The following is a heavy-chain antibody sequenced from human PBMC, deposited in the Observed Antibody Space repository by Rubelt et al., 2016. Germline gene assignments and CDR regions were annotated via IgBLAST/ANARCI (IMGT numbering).Heavy chain of an antibody. CDR3: TRHSSTDIVVDY. Sequence: EVQLVESGGGLVQPGGSLKLSCAASGFTFSGSAMHWVRQASGKGLEWVGRIRSKANSYATAYAASGKGRFTISRDDSKNTAYLQMNSLKTEDTAVYYCTRHSSTDIVVDYWGQGTLVTVSS. CDR2: IRSKANSYAT. J-gene: IGHJ4*02. D-gene: IGHD2-15*01. V-gene: IGHV3-73*01. CDR1: GFTFSGSA.